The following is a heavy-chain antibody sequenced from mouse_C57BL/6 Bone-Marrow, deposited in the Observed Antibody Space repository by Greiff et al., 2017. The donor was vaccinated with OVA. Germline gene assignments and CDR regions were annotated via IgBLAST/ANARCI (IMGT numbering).Heavy chain of an antibody. V-gene: IGHV1-18*01. D-gene: IGHD1-1*01. CDR3: ARGYYGSSAY. CDR1: GYTFTDYN. CDR2: INPNNGGT. J-gene: IGHJ3*01. Sequence: VQLQQSGPELVKPGASVKIPCKASGYTFTDYNMDWVKQSHGKSLEWIGDINPNNGGTIYNQKFKGKATLTVDKSSSTAYMELRSLTSEDTAVYYCARGYYGSSAYWGQGTLVTVSA.